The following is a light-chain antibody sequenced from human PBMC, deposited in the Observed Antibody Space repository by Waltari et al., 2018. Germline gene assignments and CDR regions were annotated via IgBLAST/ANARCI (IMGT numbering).Light chain of an antibody. CDR2: LGS. CDR3: MQALQSPLT. Sequence: IVMNQSPLSLPVTPGEPASIPCKSSRSLLHSSGYNYVDWYLQKPGQSPQLLISLGSNRASGVPDRFSGSGSGTDFTLKISRVEAEDIGVYYCMQALQSPLTFGGGTKVEIK. V-gene: IGKV2-28*01. CDR1: RSLLHSSGYNY. J-gene: IGKJ4*01.